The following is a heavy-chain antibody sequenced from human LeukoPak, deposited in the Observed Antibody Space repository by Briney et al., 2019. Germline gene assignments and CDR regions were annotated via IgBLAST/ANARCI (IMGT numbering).Heavy chain of an antibody. CDR2: IYYSGSP. J-gene: IGHJ6*03. CDR1: GGSISSGDYY. Sequence: SETLSLTCTVSGGSISSGDYYWSWIRQPPGKGLERIGYIYYSGSPYYNPSLKSRVTISVDTSKNQFSLKLSSVTAADTAVYYCARTPWGNRGIYYMDVWGKGTTVTVSS. D-gene: IGHD3-16*01. V-gene: IGHV4-30-4*08. CDR3: ARTPWGNRGIYYMDV.